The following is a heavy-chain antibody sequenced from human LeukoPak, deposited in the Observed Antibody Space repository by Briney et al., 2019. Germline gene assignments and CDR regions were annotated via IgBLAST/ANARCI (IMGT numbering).Heavy chain of an antibody. D-gene: IGHD5-12*01. CDR3: ARDGGYSGYDFAY. V-gene: IGHV3-48*02. CDR2: IIISSSTI. CDR1: GFTFSSYR. Sequence: GGSLRLSCAASGFTFSSYRMNWVRQAPGKGLEWVSFIIISSSTIYYADSVKGRFTTSRDNAKNSLYLQMSSLRDEGTAVYYCARDGGYSGYDFAYWGQGTLVTVSS. J-gene: IGHJ4*02.